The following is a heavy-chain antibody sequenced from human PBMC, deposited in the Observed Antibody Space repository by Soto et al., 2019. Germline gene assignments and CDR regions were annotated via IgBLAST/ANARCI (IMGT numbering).Heavy chain of an antibody. CDR1: GGSIGSYY. J-gene: IGHJ4*02. D-gene: IGHD6-19*01. CDR2: IYYSGST. Sequence: SETLSLTCTVSGGSIGSYYWSWIRQPPGKGLEWIGYIYYSGSTNYNPSLKSRVTISVDTSKNQFSLKLSSVTAADTAVYYCARSSGWYYFDYWGQGTLVTVSS. V-gene: IGHV4-59*01. CDR3: ARSSGWYYFDY.